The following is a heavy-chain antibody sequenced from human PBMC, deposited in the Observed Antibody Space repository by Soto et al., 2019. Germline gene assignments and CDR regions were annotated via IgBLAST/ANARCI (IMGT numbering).Heavy chain of an antibody. J-gene: IGHJ6*03. CDR1: GFTFSSYA. CDR2: ISGSGGST. CDR3: AKAGNIGATIVYYYYYYMDV. V-gene: IGHV3-23*01. D-gene: IGHD5-12*01. Sequence: GGSLRLSCAASGFTFSSYAMSWVRQAPGKGLEWVSAISGSGGSTYYADSVKGRFTISRDNSKNTLYLQMNSLRAEDTAVYYCAKAGNIGATIVYYYYYYMDVWGKGTTVTVSS.